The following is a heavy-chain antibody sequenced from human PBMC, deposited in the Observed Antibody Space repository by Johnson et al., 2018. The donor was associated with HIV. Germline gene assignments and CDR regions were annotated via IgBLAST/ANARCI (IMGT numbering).Heavy chain of an antibody. CDR1: GFTFDDYA. D-gene: IGHD5-24*01. Sequence: MLLVESGGGVVRPGGSLRLSCAASGFTFDDYAMHWVRQAPGKGLEWVSAISGSGGSTYYADSVKGRFTISRDNSKNTLYLQMNSLRGEDTAVYYCARGSQEMVTIWNAFDIWGQGTMVTDSS. CDR3: ARGSQEMVTIWNAFDI. J-gene: IGHJ3*02. V-gene: IGHV3-23*04. CDR2: ISGSGGST.